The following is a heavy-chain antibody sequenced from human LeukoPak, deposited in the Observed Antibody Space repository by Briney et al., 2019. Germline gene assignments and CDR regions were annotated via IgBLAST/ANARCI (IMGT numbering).Heavy chain of an antibody. Sequence: SETLSLTCAVYGASFSGYYWSWIRQPPGKGLEWIGEIKLSGSTNYHPSLKSRVTISVETSKNQFCLKLSSVTAADTAVYYCARGSTSCPNWFDPWGQGTLVTVSS. CDR2: IKLSGST. D-gene: IGHD2-2*01. J-gene: IGHJ5*02. V-gene: IGHV4-34*01. CDR3: ARGSTSCPNWFDP. CDR1: GASFSGYY.